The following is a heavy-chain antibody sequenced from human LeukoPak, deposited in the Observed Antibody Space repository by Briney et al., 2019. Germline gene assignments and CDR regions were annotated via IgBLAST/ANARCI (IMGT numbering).Heavy chain of an antibody. D-gene: IGHD1-26*01. CDR1: GGSIRTSSYY. CDR3: ARDDAASYYSWFGT. Sequence: SEILSLTCIVSGGSIRTSSYYWGWIRQTPGKGLEWIGSIHYSGSTYYNPCLKSRVTISVESTQFSLNLMSVTPADTAKYYCARDDAASYYSWFGTWGQGIMVTVSS. V-gene: IGHV4-39*07. CDR2: IHYSGST. J-gene: IGHJ5*02.